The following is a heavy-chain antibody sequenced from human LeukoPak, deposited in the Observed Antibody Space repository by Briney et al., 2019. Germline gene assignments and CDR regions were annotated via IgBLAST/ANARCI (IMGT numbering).Heavy chain of an antibody. CDR1: GFTFSSYA. CDR2: ISGSGGST. J-gene: IGHJ4*02. V-gene: IGHV3-23*01. Sequence: GSLRLSCAASGFTFSSYAMSWVRQAPGKGLEWVSTISGSGGSTYYADSVKGRFTISRDNSKNTLYLQMNSLRAEDTAVYYCAKERGSSWYGFIDYWGQGTLVTVSS. D-gene: IGHD6-13*01. CDR3: AKERGSSWYGFIDY.